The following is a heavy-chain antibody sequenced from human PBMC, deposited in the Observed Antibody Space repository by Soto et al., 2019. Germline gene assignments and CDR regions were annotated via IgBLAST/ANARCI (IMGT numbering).Heavy chain of an antibody. CDR1: VGSISSYY. D-gene: IGHD3-3*01. Sequence: PSETLSLNGTVSVGSISSYYWSWIRQPAGKGLEWIGRIYTSGSTNYNPSLKSRVTMSVDTSKNQFSLKLSSVTAADTAVYYCAGGDYDFWSGYWQVAFDIWGQGTMVTVSS. V-gene: IGHV4-4*07. J-gene: IGHJ3*02. CDR3: AGGDYDFWSGYWQVAFDI. CDR2: IYTSGST.